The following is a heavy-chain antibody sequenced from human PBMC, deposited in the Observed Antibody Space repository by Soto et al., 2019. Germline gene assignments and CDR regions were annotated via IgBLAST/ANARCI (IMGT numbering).Heavy chain of an antibody. CDR3: ARQGSSSVFIGY. J-gene: IGHJ4*02. Sequence: QLQLQESGPGLVKPSETLSLTCTVSGGSISSSSYYWGWIRQPPGKGLEWIGSIYYSGSTYYNPSLKSRVTISVDTSKNQFSLKLSSVTAADTAVYYCARQGSSSVFIGYWGQGTLVTVSS. V-gene: IGHV4-39*01. CDR2: IYYSGST. D-gene: IGHD6-6*01. CDR1: GGSISSSSYY.